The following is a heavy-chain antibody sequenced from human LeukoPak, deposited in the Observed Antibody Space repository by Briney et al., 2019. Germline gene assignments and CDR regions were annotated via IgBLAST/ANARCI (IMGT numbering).Heavy chain of an antibody. CDR2: KYYGGST. V-gene: IGHV4-39*07. CDR1: GGFISRSSYY. CDR3: AAAYYDILTGYYYDAFDI. Sequence: SETLSLTCTVSGGFISRSSYYWGWIHQPPGKGLEWIGSKYYGGSTYYNPSLQSRVTVSIDASKNQFSLKLSSVTAADTAVYYCAAAYYDILTGYYYDAFDIWGQGTMVAVSS. J-gene: IGHJ3*02. D-gene: IGHD3-9*01.